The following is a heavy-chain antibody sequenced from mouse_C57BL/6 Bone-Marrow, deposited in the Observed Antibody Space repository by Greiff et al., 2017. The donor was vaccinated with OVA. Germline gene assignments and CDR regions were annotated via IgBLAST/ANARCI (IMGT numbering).Heavy chain of an antibody. Sequence: EVKLVESGGDLVKPGGSLKLSCAASGFTFSSYGMSWVRQTPDKRLEWVATISSGGSYTYYPDSVKGRFTISRDNAKNTLYLQMSSLKSEDTAMYYCARGGYYFSWFAYWGQGTLVTVSA. D-gene: IGHD1-1*01. CDR2: ISSGGSYT. V-gene: IGHV5-6*01. CDR1: GFTFSSYG. J-gene: IGHJ3*01. CDR3: ARGGYYFSWFAY.